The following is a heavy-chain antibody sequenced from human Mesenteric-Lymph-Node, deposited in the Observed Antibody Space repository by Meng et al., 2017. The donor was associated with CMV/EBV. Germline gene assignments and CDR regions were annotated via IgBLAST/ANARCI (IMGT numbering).Heavy chain of an antibody. CDR2: NDNSGSPI. D-gene: IGHD2-15*01. CDR1: GFTFSSYE. V-gene: IGHV3-48*03. Sequence: GESLKISCAASGFTFSSYEMEWFRQAPGKGLEWVSYNDNSGSPIYYADSVKCRFTVSRDNAKMSLFLPMNSLRAEDTTVYYCANRGWTYYFDSWGQGTLVTVSS. J-gene: IGHJ4*02. CDR3: ANRGWTYYFDS.